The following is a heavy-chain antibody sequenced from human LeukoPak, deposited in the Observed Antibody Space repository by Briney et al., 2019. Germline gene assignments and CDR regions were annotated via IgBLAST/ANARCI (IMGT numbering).Heavy chain of an antibody. CDR3: AKVIYCSSTSCYEVDY. D-gene: IGHD2-2*01. CDR1: GFAVSSNY. V-gene: IGHV3-53*01. CDR2: IYSGGST. J-gene: IGHJ4*02. Sequence: PGGSLRLSCAASGFAVSSNYMNWVRQAPGKGLEWVSLIYSGGSTYYADSVKGRFTISRDNSKNTLYLQMNSLRPEDTAVYYCAKVIYCSSTSCYEVDYWGQGTLVTVSS.